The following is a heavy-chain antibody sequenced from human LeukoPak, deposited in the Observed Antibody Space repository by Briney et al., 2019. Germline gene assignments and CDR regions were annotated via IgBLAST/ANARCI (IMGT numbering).Heavy chain of an antibody. V-gene: IGHV3-21*01. D-gene: IGHD3-9*01. Sequence: AGGSLRLSCAAPGFTFSSYSMNWVRQAPGKGLEWVSSISSSSSYIYYADSVKGRFTISRDNAKNSLYLRMNSLRAEDTAVYYCARDRVLRYFDWFDAFDIWGQGTMVTVSS. CDR3: ARDRVLRYFDWFDAFDI. J-gene: IGHJ3*02. CDR1: GFTFSSYS. CDR2: ISSSSSYI.